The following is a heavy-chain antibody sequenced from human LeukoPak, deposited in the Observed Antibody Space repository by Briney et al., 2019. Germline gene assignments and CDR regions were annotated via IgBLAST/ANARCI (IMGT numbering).Heavy chain of an antibody. CDR3: ARADSTDGFDV. V-gene: IGHV3-11*04. CDR2: IGSSGTTI. D-gene: IGHD2-15*01. Sequence: GGSLRLSCAASGFTFSDHYMTWDRQAPGKGLEWVSYIGSSGTTIYYGESVKGRFTISRDNAKNLLYLEMSSLRADDSAIYYCARADSTDGFDVWGQGTLVTVSS. J-gene: IGHJ3*01. CDR1: GFTFSDHY.